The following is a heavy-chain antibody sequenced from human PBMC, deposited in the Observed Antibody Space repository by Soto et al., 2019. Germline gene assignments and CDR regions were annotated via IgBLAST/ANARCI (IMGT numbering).Heavy chain of an antibody. CDR1: GFTFSSYA. J-gene: IGHJ6*02. D-gene: IGHD5-12*01. CDR3: AKDSGYPYGMDV. Sequence: EVQLLESGGGLVQPGGSLRLSCAASGFTFSSYAMSWVRQSPGKGLEGVSAISGSGGSTYYADSVKGRFTISRDNSKNTLYLQMNSLRGEDTAVYYCAKDSGYPYGMDVWGQGTTVTVSS. V-gene: IGHV3-23*01. CDR2: ISGSGGST.